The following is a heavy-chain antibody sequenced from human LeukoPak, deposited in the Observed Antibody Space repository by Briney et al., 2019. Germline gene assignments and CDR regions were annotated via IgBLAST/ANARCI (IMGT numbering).Heavy chain of an antibody. CDR3: ARAENLGYCRGGSCYATVFDY. J-gene: IGHJ4*02. CDR2: ISSSGSTI. V-gene: IGHV3-48*03. D-gene: IGHD2-15*01. Sequence: GGSLRLSCAASGFTFSSYEMNWVRQAPGKGLEWVSYISSSGSTIYYADSVKGRFTISRDNAKNSLYLQMNSLRAEDTAVYYCARAENLGYCRGGSCYATVFDYWGQGTLVTVSS. CDR1: GFTFSSYE.